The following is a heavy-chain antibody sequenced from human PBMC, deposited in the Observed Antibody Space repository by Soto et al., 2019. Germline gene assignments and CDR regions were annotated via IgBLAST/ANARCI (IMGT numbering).Heavy chain of an antibody. CDR3: ATTTVTTYIDAFDI. CDR1: GGSVSSGRYY. CDR2: IYYTGSN. Sequence: QVQLQESGPGLVRPSETLSLTSSVSGGSVSSGRYYWNWIRQAPGKGLEWIGYIYYTGSNNYNPSLKSRVTMSVDTSQNQLSLKVTSVTPADTAVYYCATTTVTTYIDAFDIWGLGTVVTVSS. D-gene: IGHD4-17*01. V-gene: IGHV4-61*01. J-gene: IGHJ3*02.